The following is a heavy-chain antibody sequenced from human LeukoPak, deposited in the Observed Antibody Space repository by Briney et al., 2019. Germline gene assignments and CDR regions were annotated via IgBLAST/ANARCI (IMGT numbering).Heavy chain of an antibody. Sequence: SVKVSCKASGGTFSSYAISWVRQAPGQGLEWMGGIIPIFGTANYAQKFQGRVTITADESTSTAYMELSSLRSEDTAVYYCARTRTEYYSSTSCYRHYYYGMDVWGKGTTVTVSS. V-gene: IGHV1-69*13. D-gene: IGHD2-2*01. CDR1: GGTFSSYA. J-gene: IGHJ6*04. CDR3: ARTRTEYYSSTSCYRHYYYGMDV. CDR2: IIPIFGTA.